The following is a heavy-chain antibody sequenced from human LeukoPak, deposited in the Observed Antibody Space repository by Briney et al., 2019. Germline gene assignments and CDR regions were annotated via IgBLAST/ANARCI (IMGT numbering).Heavy chain of an antibody. Sequence: GASVKVSCKASGYTFTSYGISWVRQAPGQGLEWMGWISGYNGNTNYAQKFQGRVTITADESTSTAYMELSSLRSEDTAVYYCARRGGYSYGNAFDIWGQGTMVTVSS. J-gene: IGHJ3*02. D-gene: IGHD5-18*01. CDR3: ARRGGYSYGNAFDI. V-gene: IGHV1-18*01. CDR1: GYTFTSYG. CDR2: ISGYNGNT.